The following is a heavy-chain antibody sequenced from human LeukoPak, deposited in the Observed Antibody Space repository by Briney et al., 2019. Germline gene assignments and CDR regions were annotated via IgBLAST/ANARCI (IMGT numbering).Heavy chain of an antibody. J-gene: IGHJ4*02. V-gene: IGHV3-21*01. Sequence: SGGSLRLSCAASGFTFSSYSMNWVRQAPGKGLGWVSSISSSSSYIYYADSVKGRFTISRDNAKNSLYLQMNSLRAEDTAVYYCASSNHSYYYDSSGLFDYWGQGTLVTVSS. CDR3: ASSNHSYYYDSSGLFDY. CDR1: GFTFSSYS. D-gene: IGHD3-22*01. CDR2: ISSSSSYI.